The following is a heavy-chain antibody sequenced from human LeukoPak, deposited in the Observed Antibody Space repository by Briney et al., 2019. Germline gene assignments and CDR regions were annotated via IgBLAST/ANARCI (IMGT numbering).Heavy chain of an antibody. CDR1: GFTFSSYS. D-gene: IGHD3-3*01. CDR2: ISSSSSYI. Sequence: GGSLRLSCAASGFTFSSYSTNWVRQAPGKGLEWVSSISSSSSYIYYADSVKGRFTISRDNAKNLLYLQMNSLRAEDTAVYYCVGFGVVIPNWFDPWGQGTLVTVSS. V-gene: IGHV3-21*01. CDR3: VGFGVVIPNWFDP. J-gene: IGHJ5*02.